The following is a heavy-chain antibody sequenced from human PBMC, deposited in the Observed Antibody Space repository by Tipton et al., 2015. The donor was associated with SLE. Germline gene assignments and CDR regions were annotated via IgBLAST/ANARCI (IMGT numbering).Heavy chain of an antibody. CDR1: GGSISSGSYY. CDR3: ARAGVPWGIAAAATDY. V-gene: IGHV4-61*02. Sequence: TLSLTCTVSGGSISSGSYYWSWIRQPAGKGLEWIGRIYTSGSTNYNPSLKSRVTISVDTSKNQFSLKLSSVTAADTAVYYCARAGVPWGIAAAATDYWGQGTLVTVSS. J-gene: IGHJ4*02. D-gene: IGHD6-13*01. CDR2: IYTSGST.